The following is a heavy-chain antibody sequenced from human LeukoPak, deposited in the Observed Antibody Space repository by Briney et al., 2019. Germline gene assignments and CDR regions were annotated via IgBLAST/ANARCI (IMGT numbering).Heavy chain of an antibody. D-gene: IGHD3-22*01. J-gene: IGHJ4*02. CDR3: ARAPDDTSGYYPLDY. CDR2: IYYSGST. CDR1: GGSISSYY. V-gene: IGHV4-59*01. Sequence: SETLSLTCTVSGGSISSYYWSWIRQPPGKGLEWIGYIYYSGSTNYNPSLKRRVTISVDTSKNQFSLRPSSVTAADTAVYYCARAPDDTSGYYPLDYWGQGTLVTVSS.